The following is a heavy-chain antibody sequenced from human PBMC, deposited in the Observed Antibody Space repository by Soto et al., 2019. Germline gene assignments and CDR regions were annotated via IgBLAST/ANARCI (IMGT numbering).Heavy chain of an antibody. Sequence: ASVKVSCKASGYTFTGYAMHWVRQAPGQRLEWMGWINAGNGNTKYSQKFQGRVTITRDTSASAAYMELSSLSSEDTAVYYCARRYGDSYDYWTQGTLDT. CDR1: GYTFTGYA. CDR2: INAGNGNT. D-gene: IGHD3-10*01. V-gene: IGHV1-3*01. J-gene: IGHJ4*02. CDR3: ARRYGDSYDY.